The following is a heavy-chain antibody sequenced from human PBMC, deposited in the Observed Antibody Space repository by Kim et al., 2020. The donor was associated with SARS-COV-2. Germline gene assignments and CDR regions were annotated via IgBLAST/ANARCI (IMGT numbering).Heavy chain of an antibody. J-gene: IGHJ2*01. CDR1: GGSISSSSYY. CDR3: ASQTTDYWYFDL. CDR2: IYYSGST. D-gene: IGHD4-17*01. V-gene: IGHV4-39*01. Sequence: SETLSLTCTVSGGSISSSSYYWGWIRQPPGKGLEWIGSIYYSGSTYYNPSLKSRVTISVDTSKNQFSLKLSSVTAADTAVYYCASQTTDYWYFDLWGRGTLVTVSS.